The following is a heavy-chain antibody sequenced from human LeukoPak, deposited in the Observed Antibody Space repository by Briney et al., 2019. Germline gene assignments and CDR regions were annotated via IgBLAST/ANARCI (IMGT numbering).Heavy chain of an antibody. CDR3: TTTIFGVVYPYGQEAG. Sequence: GGSLRLSCAASGFTFSNDWMSWVRQTPGKGLEWVGRIKSKSDGGKTDYAASGRGRFTIAREESKNTPYLQMNSLKTADTAVYYCTTTIFGVVYPYGQEAGWGQGPTVPVSS. CDR2: IKSKSDGGKT. D-gene: IGHD3-3*01. V-gene: IGHV3-15*01. CDR1: GFTFSNDW. J-gene: IGHJ6*02.